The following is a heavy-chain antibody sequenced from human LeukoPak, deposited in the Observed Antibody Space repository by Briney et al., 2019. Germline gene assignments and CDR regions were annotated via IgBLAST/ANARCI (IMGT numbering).Heavy chain of an antibody. CDR3: ARAFDYYYYMDV. Sequence: PGGSLRLSCAASGFTFSSYWMHRVRQAPGKGLVWVSRINSDGSSTSYADSVKGRFTISRDNSKNTLYLQMNSLRAEDTAVYYCARAFDYYYYMDVWGKGTTVTVSS. D-gene: IGHD3-10*01. CDR2: INSDGSST. V-gene: IGHV3-74*01. J-gene: IGHJ6*03. CDR1: GFTFSSYW.